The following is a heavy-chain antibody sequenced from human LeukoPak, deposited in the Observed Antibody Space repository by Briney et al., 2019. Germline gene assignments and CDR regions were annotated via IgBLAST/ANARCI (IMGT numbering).Heavy chain of an antibody. CDR2: ISGSGGST. V-gene: IGHV3-23*01. J-gene: IGHJ5*02. D-gene: IGHD6-19*01. CDR1: GFTFSSYA. CDR3: AKDLRQWLVVENWFDP. Sequence: GGSLRLSCAASGFTFSSYAMSWVRQAPGKGLEWVSAISGSGGSTYYADSVKGRFTISRDNSKNTLYLLMNSLRAEDTAVYYCAKDLRQWLVVENWFDPWGQGTLVTVSS.